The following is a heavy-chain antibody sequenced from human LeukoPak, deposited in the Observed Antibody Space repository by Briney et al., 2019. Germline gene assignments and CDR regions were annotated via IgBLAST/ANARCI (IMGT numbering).Heavy chain of an antibody. V-gene: IGHV4-4*02. J-gene: IGHJ6*02. CDR2: IYHSGST. CDR1: GGSITSDNW. Sequence: PSETLSLACAVSGGSITSDNWWTWVRQPPGKGLEWIGAIYHSGSTDYNPSIKSRVTISVDKSKNQFSLKLSSVTAADTAVYFCARDRDGMGVWGQGTTVTVSS. CDR3: ARDRDGMGV.